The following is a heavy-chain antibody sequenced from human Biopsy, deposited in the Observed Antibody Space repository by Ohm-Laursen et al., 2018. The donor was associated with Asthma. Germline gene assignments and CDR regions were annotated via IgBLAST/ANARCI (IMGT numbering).Heavy chain of an antibody. CDR2: ISIYNGNT. J-gene: IGHJ6*02. V-gene: IGHV1-18*01. CDR3: ARAVDYSHYYGIDV. D-gene: IGHD3-10*01. CDR1: GYTFNSTG. Sequence: ASVKVSCKTSGYTFNSTGITWARQAPGQGLEWMGWISIYNGNTKVAQKLQDRVTMITDTSTSTAYMELRSLRSDDAAVYFCARAVDYSHYYGIDVWGQGTTVTVS.